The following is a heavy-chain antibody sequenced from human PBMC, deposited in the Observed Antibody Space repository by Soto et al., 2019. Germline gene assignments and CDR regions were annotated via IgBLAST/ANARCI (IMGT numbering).Heavy chain of an antibody. J-gene: IGHJ4*02. CDR2: IYWNDDK. CDR3: AHRPNVTSSSCPYYFDY. D-gene: IGHD6-13*01. Sequence: QITLKESGPPLVKPTQPLTLTCTFSGFSLSTSGVGVGWIRQPPGKALEGLALIYWNDDKRYSPSPKSRLTIPKHTPKKQLVLKMTNMDHVDTATYYCAHRPNVTSSSCPYYFDYWGQGTLVTASS. CDR1: GFSLSTSGVG. V-gene: IGHV2-5*01.